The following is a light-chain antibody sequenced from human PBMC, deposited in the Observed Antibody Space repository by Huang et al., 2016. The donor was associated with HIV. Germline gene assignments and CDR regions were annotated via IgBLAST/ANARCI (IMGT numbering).Light chain of an antibody. CDR2: AAS. J-gene: IGKJ2*01. CDR3: QQSYSIPFLMYT. CDR1: QSISTY. Sequence: DIQMTQSPSSLSASVGDRVTITCRASQSISTYLNWYQQKPGKAPKLLIYAASSLQSGVPSRFSGSGSGTDFTLTISSLQPEDFATYYCQQSYSIPFLMYTFGQGTKLEI. V-gene: IGKV1-39*01.